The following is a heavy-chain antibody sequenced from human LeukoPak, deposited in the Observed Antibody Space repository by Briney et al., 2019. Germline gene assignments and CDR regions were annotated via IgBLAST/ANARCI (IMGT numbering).Heavy chain of an antibody. D-gene: IGHD6-13*01. V-gene: IGHV1-2*02. Sequence: ASVKVSCKASGYTFTGYYMHWVRQAPGQGLEWMGWINPNSGGTNYAQKFQGRVTMTRDTSISTAYMELSRLRSDDTAVYYCARDGQIIAAAGMGVELYSYYMDVWGKGTTVTVSS. CDR3: ARDGQIIAAAGMGVELYSYYMDV. J-gene: IGHJ6*03. CDR2: INPNSGGT. CDR1: GYTFTGYY.